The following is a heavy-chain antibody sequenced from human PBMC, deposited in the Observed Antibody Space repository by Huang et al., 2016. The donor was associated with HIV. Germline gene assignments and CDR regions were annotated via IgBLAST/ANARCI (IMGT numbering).Heavy chain of an antibody. CDR3: ARWYSSSWYWTAYYYYYGMDV. CDR1: GYTFTSYD. Sequence: QVQLVQSGAEVKKPGASVKVSCKASGYTFTSYDINWVRQATGQGLEWMGWMNPNSGNTGYAQKVQGRVTMTRNTSISTAYMELSSLRSEDTAVYYCARWYSSSWYWTAYYYYYGMDVWGQGTTVTVSS. V-gene: IGHV1-8*01. J-gene: IGHJ6*02. CDR2: MNPNSGNT. D-gene: IGHD6-13*01.